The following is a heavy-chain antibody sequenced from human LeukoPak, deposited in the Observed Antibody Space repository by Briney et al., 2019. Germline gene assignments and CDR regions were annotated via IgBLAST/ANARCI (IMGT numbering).Heavy chain of an antibody. D-gene: IGHD2-2*01. CDR1: GGSISSSSYY. CDR2: IYYSGST. CDR3: AGGGGVVPAVPDY. Sequence: KASETLSLTCTVSGGSISSSSYYWGWIRQPPGMGLEWIGSIYYSGSTYYNPSLKSRVTISVDTSKNQFSLKLSSVTAADTAVYYCAGGGGVVPAVPDYWGQGTLVTVSS. V-gene: IGHV4-39*01. J-gene: IGHJ4*02.